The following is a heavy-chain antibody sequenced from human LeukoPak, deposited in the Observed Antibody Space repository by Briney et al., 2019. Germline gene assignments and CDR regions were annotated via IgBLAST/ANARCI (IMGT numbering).Heavy chain of an antibody. J-gene: IGHJ4*02. D-gene: IGHD2-15*01. CDR2: IYYSGST. CDR3: ARGSFPIVVVVAAKRNYFDY. V-gene: IGHV4-31*03. CDR1: GGSISSGGYY. Sequence: SETLSLTCTVSGGSISSGGYYWSWIRQHPGKGLEWIGYIYYSGSTYYNPSLKSRVTISVDTSKNQFSLKLSSVTAADTAVYYCARGSFPIVVVVAAKRNYFDYWGQGTLVTVSS.